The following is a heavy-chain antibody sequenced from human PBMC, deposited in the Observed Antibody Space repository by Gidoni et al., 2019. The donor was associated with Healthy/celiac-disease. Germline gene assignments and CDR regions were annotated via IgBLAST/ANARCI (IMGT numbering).Heavy chain of an antibody. CDR1: GYTFTSSG. J-gene: IGHJ5*02. D-gene: IGHD3-22*01. CDR2: ISAYNGNT. Sequence: QVQLVQSGAEVKKPGASVKVSCKASGYTFTSSGISWVRQAPGQGLEWMGWISAYNGNTNYAQKLQGRGTMTTDTSTSTAYMELGSLRSDDTAVYYCAREPLGPSPDSSGYYYDWFDPWGQGTLVTVSS. V-gene: IGHV1-18*01. CDR3: AREPLGPSPDSSGYYYDWFDP.